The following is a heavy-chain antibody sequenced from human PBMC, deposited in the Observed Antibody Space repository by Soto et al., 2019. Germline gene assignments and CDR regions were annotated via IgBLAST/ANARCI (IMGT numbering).Heavy chain of an antibody. CDR3: ASSYYDSSGSALRD. V-gene: IGHV4-30-2*01. Sequence: QLQLQESGSGPVKPSQTLSLTCAVSGGPISSGGYSWSWIRQPPGKGLEWIGYIYHSVSTYYNPSLNSRVTISVDRSKNQFSLKLSSVTAADTAVYYCASSYYDSSGSALRDWGQGTLVTVSS. CDR2: IYHSVST. J-gene: IGHJ1*01. D-gene: IGHD3-22*01. CDR1: GGPISSGGYS.